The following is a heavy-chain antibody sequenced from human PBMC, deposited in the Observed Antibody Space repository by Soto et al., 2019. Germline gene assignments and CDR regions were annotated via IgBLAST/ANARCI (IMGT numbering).Heavy chain of an antibody. J-gene: IGHJ4*02. V-gene: IGHV3-23*01. Sequence: GSLRLSCAASRFAFTRYRMNWVRQAPGKGLEWVSSISGSGGSTYYANSVKGRFTISRDNSKNTLYLQMNSLRAEDAAVYSCAKAGYCVSTSCYFPFDYWGQGTLVTVSS. CDR2: ISGSGGST. CDR1: RFAFTRYR. D-gene: IGHD2-2*01. CDR3: AKAGYCVSTSCYFPFDY.